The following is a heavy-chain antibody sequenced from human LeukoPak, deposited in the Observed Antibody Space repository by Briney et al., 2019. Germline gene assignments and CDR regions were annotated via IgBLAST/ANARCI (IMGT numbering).Heavy chain of an antibody. CDR1: GDSISSNGAT. CDR2: TYYRSKWYN. CDR3: ARGYTGTYEVSYNWFDP. V-gene: IGHV6-1*01. D-gene: IGHD1-26*01. Sequence: SQTLSLTCAISGDSISSNGATWNWIRQSPSRGLEWLGRTYYRSKWYNDYAVSVKSRITLNPDTSKNQFSLHLNSVTPEDTAVYYCARGYTGTYEVSYNWFDPWGQGTLVTVSS. J-gene: IGHJ5*02.